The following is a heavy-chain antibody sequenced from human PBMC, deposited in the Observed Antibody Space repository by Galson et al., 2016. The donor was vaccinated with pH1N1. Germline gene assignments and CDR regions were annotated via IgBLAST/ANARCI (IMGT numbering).Heavy chain of an antibody. J-gene: IGHJ4*02. CDR2: ISHTGST. CDR1: GGSFSNYQ. V-gene: IGHV4-34*01. D-gene: IGHD5-24*01. CDR3: ASRERWQQRGF. Sequence: SETLSLTCAVFGGSFSNYQWTWIRQSPGKGLEWIGEISHTGSTNYNRSLWNRLTISIDTSKSQFSLSLRSVSAADTGIYYCASRERWQQRGFGGQGTPVSVSS.